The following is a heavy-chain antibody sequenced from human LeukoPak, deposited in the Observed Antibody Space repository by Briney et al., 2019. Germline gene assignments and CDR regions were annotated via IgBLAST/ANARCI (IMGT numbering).Heavy chain of an antibody. CDR3: AKQLGYCSDGSCYFPY. D-gene: IGHD2-15*01. CDR2: IRGSGGST. CDR1: GFIVNSYV. Sequence: GGSLRLSCAASGFIVNSYVMSWVRQAPGKGLEWVSLIRGSGGSTYYADSVQGRFTISRDNSKSTLCLQMNSLRAEDTAVYYCAKQLGYCSDGSCYFPYWGQGTLVTVSS. V-gene: IGHV3-23*01. J-gene: IGHJ4*02.